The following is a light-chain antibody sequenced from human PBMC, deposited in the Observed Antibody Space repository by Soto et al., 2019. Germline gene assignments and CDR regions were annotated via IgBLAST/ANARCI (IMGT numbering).Light chain of an antibody. J-gene: IGLJ1*01. CDR3: SSYRTGGPFV. Sequence: QSALTQPASVSGSPGQSIAISCTGTSSDVGGYNYVYWYQQLPGKAPKLLISEVSNRPSGVSHRFSGSKSGNTASLTISGLQAEDEADYYCSSYRTGGPFVFGTGTKLTVL. CDR2: EVS. V-gene: IGLV2-14*01. CDR1: SSDVGGYNY.